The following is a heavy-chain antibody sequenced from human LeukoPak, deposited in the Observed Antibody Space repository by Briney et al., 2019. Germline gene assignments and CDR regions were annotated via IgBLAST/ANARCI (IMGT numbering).Heavy chain of an antibody. D-gene: IGHD1-26*01. V-gene: IGHV3-64D*09. J-gene: IGHJ3*02. CDR1: GFTFGRHN. CDR2: ISYNGDTT. Sequence: GGSLRLSCSGSGFTFGRHNMHWVRQAPGKGLEYVSAISYNGDTTYYVDSVKGRFSISRDNSKNTLDLQMNSLRPEDTAVYYCVSDRETQEQIWGPGTLVTVSS. CDR3: VSDRETQEQI.